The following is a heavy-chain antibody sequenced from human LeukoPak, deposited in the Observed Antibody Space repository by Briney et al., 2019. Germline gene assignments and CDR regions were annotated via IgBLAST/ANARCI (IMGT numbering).Heavy chain of an antibody. V-gene: IGHV4-4*07. CDR1: GGSISSYF. Sequence: PSETLSLTCTVSGGSISSYFWSWLRQPAGRGLECIGLIYSSGSTNYNPSLKSRVTMSVDTSKNQFSLKLSSVTAADTAVYYCARHGYCGGDCYLPYYFDYWGQGTLVTVSS. CDR3: ARHGYCGGDCYLPYYFDY. D-gene: IGHD2-21*01. CDR2: IYSSGST. J-gene: IGHJ4*02.